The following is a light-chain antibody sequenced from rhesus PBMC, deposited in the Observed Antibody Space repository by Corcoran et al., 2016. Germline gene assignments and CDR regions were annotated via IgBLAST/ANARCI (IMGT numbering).Light chain of an antibody. CDR3: MQTLQTPLT. CDR2: LVS. V-gene: IGKV2-78*01. J-gene: IGKJ4*01. CDR1: QSLLDSTGHTH. Sequence: DLVMTQTPLSLPVTPGEPASISCRSSQSLLDSTGHTHLHWYLQKPGQSPPLLIYLVSNRASGVPDRCLGSGSGTCFTLKISRVEAEDVGVYYCMQTLQTPLTFGGGTKGEIK.